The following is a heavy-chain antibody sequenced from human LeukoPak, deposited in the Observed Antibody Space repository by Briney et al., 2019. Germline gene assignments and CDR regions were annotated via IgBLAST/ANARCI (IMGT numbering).Heavy chain of an antibody. Sequence: GGSLRLSCAASGFTFYDYAMHWVRHAPGKGLEWVSGISWNSGSIGYADSVKGRFTISRDNAKNSLYLQMNSLRAEDTALYYCAKSPSSDWYFDLWGRGTLVTVSS. J-gene: IGHJ2*01. CDR2: ISWNSGSI. CDR3: AKSPSSDWYFDL. CDR1: GFTFYDYA. V-gene: IGHV3-9*01.